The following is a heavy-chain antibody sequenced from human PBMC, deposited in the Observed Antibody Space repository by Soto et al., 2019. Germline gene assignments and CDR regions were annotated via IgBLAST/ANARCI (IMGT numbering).Heavy chain of an antibody. CDR1: GGTFSSYA. J-gene: IGHJ6*02. CDR2: IIPIFGTA. D-gene: IGHD6-6*01. CDR3: AAALPVRSYCQYRHYYYGRDV. V-gene: IGHV1-69*13. Sequence: SVKVSCKASGGTFSSYAISWVRQAPGQGLEWMGGIIPIFGTANYAQKFQGRVTITADESTSTAYMELSSLRSEDTAVYYCAAALPVRSYCQYRHYYYGRDVWGQGTTVTVSS.